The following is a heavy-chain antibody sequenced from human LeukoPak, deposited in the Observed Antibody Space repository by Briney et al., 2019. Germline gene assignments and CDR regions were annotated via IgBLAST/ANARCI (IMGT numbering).Heavy chain of an antibody. V-gene: IGHV1-2*02. CDR3: ASYGRYFDWLSEGDY. CDR1: GYTFIDYY. CDR2: INPNSGGT. J-gene: IGHJ4*02. Sequence: ASVKVSCKASGYTFIDYYMNWVRQAPGQGLEWMGWINPNSGGTNYAQKFQGRVTMTRDTSISTAYMELSRLRSDDTAVYYCASYGRYFDWLSEGDYWGQGALVTVSS. D-gene: IGHD3-9*01.